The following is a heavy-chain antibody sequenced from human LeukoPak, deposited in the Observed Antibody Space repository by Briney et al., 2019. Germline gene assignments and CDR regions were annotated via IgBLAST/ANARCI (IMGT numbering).Heavy chain of an antibody. CDR1: GFTFTNFA. Sequence: GGSLRLSCAASGFTFTNFAMHWVRQAPGKGLEWVSAISGSGGSTYYADSVKGRFTISRDNSKNTLYLQMNSLRAEDTAVYYCAKDIRQQLHWGQGALVTVSS. CDR2: ISGSGGST. V-gene: IGHV3-23*01. D-gene: IGHD6-13*01. CDR3: AKDIRQQLH. J-gene: IGHJ4*02.